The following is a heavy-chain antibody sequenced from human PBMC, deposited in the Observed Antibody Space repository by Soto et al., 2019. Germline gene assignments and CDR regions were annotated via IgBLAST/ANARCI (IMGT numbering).Heavy chain of an antibody. J-gene: IGHJ3*02. Sequence: ASVKVSCKASGGTFSSYAISWVRQAPGQGLEWMGGFDPEDGETIYAQKFQGRVTMTEDTSTDTAYMELSSLRSEDTAVYYCATPKRMILRVVAFDIWGQGTMVTVSS. CDR2: FDPEDGET. V-gene: IGHV1-24*01. CDR1: GGTFSSYA. D-gene: IGHD3-22*01. CDR3: ATPKRMILRVVAFDI.